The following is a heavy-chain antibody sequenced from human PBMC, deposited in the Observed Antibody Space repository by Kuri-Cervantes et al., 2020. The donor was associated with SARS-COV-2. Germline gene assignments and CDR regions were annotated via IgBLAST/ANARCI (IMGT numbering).Heavy chain of an antibody. D-gene: IGHD3-10*02. V-gene: IGHV3-43D*03. CDR1: GFTFDDYG. CDR3: AKVFGVGSNIKYFDY. CDR2: ITWDGGST. J-gene: IGHJ4*02. Sequence: GESLKISCAASGFTFDDYGMSWVRQAPGKGLEWVSCITWDGGSTFYADSVKGRFTMSRDSSKNSLYLQMNSLRAEDTALYYCAKVFGVGSNIKYFDYWGQGTVVTVSS.